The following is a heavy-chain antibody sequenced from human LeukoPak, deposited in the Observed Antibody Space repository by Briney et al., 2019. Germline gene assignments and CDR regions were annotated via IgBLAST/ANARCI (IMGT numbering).Heavy chain of an antibody. V-gene: IGHV1-18*01. Sequence: ASVKVSCKASGYTFTSYGISWVRQAPGQGLEWMGLISAYNGNTNYAQKLQGRVTMTTDTSTSTAYMEVSSLRSEDTAIYYCARDTPHSIAVAGHFDYWGQGTLVTVSS. CDR3: ARDTPHSIAVAGHFDY. CDR2: ISAYNGNT. D-gene: IGHD6-19*01. CDR1: GYTFTSYG. J-gene: IGHJ4*02.